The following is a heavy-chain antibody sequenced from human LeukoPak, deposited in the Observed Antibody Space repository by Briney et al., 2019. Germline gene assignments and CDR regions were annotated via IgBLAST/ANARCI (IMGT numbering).Heavy chain of an antibody. J-gene: IGHJ5*02. CDR1: GFTFSNSA. CDR2: ISGSGAGT. CDR3: GRDFLGESGAGGP. D-gene: IGHD3-10*01. Sequence: GGSLRLSCAASGFTFSNSAMNWVRQAPGKGLEWVSTISGSGAGTYYADSVKGRFTISRDNAKNSVHLQMTNLRVDDTAVYYCGRDFLGESGAGGPWGQGILVTVSS. V-gene: IGHV3-21*01.